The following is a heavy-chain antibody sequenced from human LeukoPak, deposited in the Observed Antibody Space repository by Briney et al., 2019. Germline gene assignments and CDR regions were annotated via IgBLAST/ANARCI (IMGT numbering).Heavy chain of an antibody. CDR2: IWYDGSDK. V-gene: IGHV3-33*08. D-gene: IGHD3-16*01. J-gene: IGHJ4*02. Sequence: GGSLRLSCAASGFTFSSYGMHWVRQAPGKGLEWVAVIWYDGSDKYHADSVKGQFTISRDNSKNTLYLQMNSLRVEDTAVYYCARPVVLGAYLRGAYYFDSWGQGTLVTVSS. CDR3: ARPVVLGAYLRGAYYFDS. CDR1: GFTFSSYG.